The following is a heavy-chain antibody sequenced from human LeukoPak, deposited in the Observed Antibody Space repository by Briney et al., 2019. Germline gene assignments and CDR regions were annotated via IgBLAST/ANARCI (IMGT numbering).Heavy chain of an antibody. CDR3: ARGVGYSYGLYGMDV. CDR1: GGTFSSYA. Sequence: SVKVSCKASGGTFSSYAISWVRQAPGQGLEWMGGIIPIFGTANYAQKFQGRVTVTADESTSTAYMELSSLRSEDTAVYYCARGVGYSYGLYGMDVWGQGTTVTVSS. D-gene: IGHD5-18*01. CDR2: IIPIFGTA. V-gene: IGHV1-69*01. J-gene: IGHJ6*02.